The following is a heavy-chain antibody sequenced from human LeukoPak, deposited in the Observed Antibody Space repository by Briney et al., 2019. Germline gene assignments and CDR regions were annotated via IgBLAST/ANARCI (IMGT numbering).Heavy chain of an antibody. CDR1: GFTVSSNY. V-gene: IGHV3-66*01. CDR3: ARAPPVYYDSSGYSY. Sequence: GGSLRLSCAASGFTVSSNYMSWVRQAPGKGLEWVSVIYSGGSTYYADSVKGRFTISRDNSKNTLYLQMSSLRAEDTAVYYCARAPPVYYDSSGYSYWGQGTLVTVSS. J-gene: IGHJ4*02. CDR2: IYSGGST. D-gene: IGHD3-22*01.